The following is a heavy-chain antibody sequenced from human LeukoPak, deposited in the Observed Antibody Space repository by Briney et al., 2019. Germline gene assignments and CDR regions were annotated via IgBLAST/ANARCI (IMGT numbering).Heavy chain of an antibody. Sequence: SETLFLTCTVSGGSISSYYWSWIRQPPGKGLEWIGYIYYSGSTNYNPSLKSRVTISVDTSKNQFSLKLSSVTAADTAVYYCARQGHPYYDFWSGYPGDSYYGMDVWGQGTTVTVSS. CDR2: IYYSGST. D-gene: IGHD3-3*01. CDR1: GGSISSYY. CDR3: ARQGHPYYDFWSGYPGDSYYGMDV. J-gene: IGHJ6*02. V-gene: IGHV4-59*08.